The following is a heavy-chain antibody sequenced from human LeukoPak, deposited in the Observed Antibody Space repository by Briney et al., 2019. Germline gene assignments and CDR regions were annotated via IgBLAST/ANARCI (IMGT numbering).Heavy chain of an antibody. Sequence: GGSLRLSCAASGFTFSNYGMHWVRQAPGKGLEWVAFVRNDDGSNKYYADSVKGRFTISRDNSKNTVHLQMNSLRVEDTAVYYCAKDEAQYFQHWGQGTLVTVSA. CDR1: GFTFSNYG. CDR3: AKDEAQYFQH. V-gene: IGHV3-30*02. J-gene: IGHJ1*01. CDR2: VRNDDGSNK.